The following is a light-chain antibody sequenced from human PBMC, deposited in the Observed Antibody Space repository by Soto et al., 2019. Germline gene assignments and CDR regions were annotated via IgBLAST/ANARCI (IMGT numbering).Light chain of an antibody. V-gene: IGLV2-14*01. CDR2: DVN. Sequence: QSALTQPASVSGSPGQSITLSCTGTSSDIGGYDYVSWYQRHPGKAPKLIIYDVNNRPSGVSNRFSGSKSGNTASLTISGLQAEDEDDYYCTSYASGSSHVVFGGGTQLTVL. J-gene: IGLJ2*01. CDR3: TSYASGSSHVV. CDR1: SSDIGGYDY.